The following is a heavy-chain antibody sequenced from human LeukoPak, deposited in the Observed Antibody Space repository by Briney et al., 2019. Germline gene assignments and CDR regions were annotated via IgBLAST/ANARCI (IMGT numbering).Heavy chain of an antibody. V-gene: IGHV4-34*01. Sequence: SETLSLTCAVYGGSFSGYYWSWIRQPPGKGLEWIGEINHSGSTNYNPSLKSRVTISVDTSKNQFSLKLSSVTAADTAVYYCARRDYDILTGYWGRSHEYYFDYWGQGTLVTVSS. CDR3: ARRDYDILTGYWGRSHEYYFDY. CDR2: INHSGST. CDR1: GGSFSGYY. D-gene: IGHD3-9*01. J-gene: IGHJ4*02.